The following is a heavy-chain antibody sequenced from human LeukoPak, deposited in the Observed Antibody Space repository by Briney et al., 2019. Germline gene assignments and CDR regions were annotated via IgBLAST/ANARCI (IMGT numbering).Heavy chain of an antibody. D-gene: IGHD3-10*01. CDR2: IYSGGSI. CDR3: ARDRGHRFYFDY. CDR1: GFTVSSNY. J-gene: IGHJ4*02. Sequence: GGSLRLSCAASGFTVSSNYMSWVRQAPGKGLEWVSVIYSGGSIYYADSVKGRFTISRDNSKNTLYLQMNSLRAEDTAVYYCARDRGHRFYFDYWGQGTLVTVSS. V-gene: IGHV3-53*01.